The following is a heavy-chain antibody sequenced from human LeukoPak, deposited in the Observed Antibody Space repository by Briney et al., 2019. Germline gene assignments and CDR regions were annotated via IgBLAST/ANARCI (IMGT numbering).Heavy chain of an antibody. J-gene: IGHJ4*02. CDR3: ARGRGRGRGADLVAAAYY. D-gene: IGHD2-15*01. Sequence: PSETLSLTCTVSGGSISSYYWSWLRQPPGKGLEWIGYIYYSGSTNYNPSLKSRVTISVDTSKNQFSLKLSSVTAADTAVYYCARGRGRGRGADLVAAAYYWGQGTLVTVSS. CDR1: GGSISSYY. V-gene: IGHV4-59*01. CDR2: IYYSGST.